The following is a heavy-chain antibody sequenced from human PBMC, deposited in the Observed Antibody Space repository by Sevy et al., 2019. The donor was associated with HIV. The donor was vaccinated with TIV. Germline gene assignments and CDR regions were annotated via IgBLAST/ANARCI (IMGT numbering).Heavy chain of an antibody. CDR3: TISIRYSGSFYFDY. CDR2: IKSKTDGGTT. Sequence: GGSLRTSCATSGFTFSNAWMSWVRQAPGKGLEWVGRIKSKTDGGTTDYAAPVKGRFTISRDDSKNTLYLQMNSLKTEDTAVYYCTISIRYSGSFYFDYWGQGTLVTVSS. CDR1: GFTFSNAW. V-gene: IGHV3-15*01. D-gene: IGHD1-26*01. J-gene: IGHJ4*02.